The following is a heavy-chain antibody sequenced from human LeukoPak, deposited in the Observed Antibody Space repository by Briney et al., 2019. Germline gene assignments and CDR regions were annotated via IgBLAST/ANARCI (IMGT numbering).Heavy chain of an antibody. Sequence: SETLSLTCAVYGGSFSGYYWSWIRQPPGKGLEWIGEINHSGSTNYNPSLKSRVTISVDTSKNQFSLKLSSVTAADTAVYYCARGRFRIYGNYGYFQHWGQGTLVTVSS. CDR1: GGSFSGYY. CDR3: ARGRFRIYGNYGYFQH. D-gene: IGHD4-11*01. V-gene: IGHV4-34*01. CDR2: INHSGST. J-gene: IGHJ1*01.